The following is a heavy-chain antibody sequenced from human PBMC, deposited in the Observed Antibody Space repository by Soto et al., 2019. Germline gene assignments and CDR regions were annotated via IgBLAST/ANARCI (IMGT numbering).Heavy chain of an antibody. CDR2: ISGSGGGT. CDR3: AKFGMATTKRSPPYYIDY. Sequence: GGSPRLSCAASGFTFSSYAMSWVRQAPGKGLEWVSSISGSGGGTYYADSVKGRFTFSRDNSKNTLYLQMNSLRAEDTAVYYCAKFGMATTKRSPPYYIDYWGQGALVTVSS. CDR1: GFTFSSYA. D-gene: IGHD1-1*01. V-gene: IGHV3-23*01. J-gene: IGHJ4*02.